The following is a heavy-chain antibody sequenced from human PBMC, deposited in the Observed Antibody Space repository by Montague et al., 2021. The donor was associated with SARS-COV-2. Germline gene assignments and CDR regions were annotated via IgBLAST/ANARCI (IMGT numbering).Heavy chain of an antibody. V-gene: IGHV4-34*01. CDR1: GGSFTDYF. Sequence: SETLSLTCAVSGGSFTDYFWGWLRQPPGTRLEWIGEVYDTGSNNYNPSLKSRVTMSLDTSKNQFSLRLSSVTAADTAVYYCATQEDPSGWIPGPFDFGGQGTLLRGSS. CDR2: VYDTGSN. D-gene: IGHD6-19*01. CDR3: ATQEDPSGWIPGPFDF. J-gene: IGHJ4*02.